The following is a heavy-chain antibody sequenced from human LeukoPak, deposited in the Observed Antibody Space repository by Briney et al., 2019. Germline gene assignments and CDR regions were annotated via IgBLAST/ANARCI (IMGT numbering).Heavy chain of an antibody. CDR2: INPNSGGT. V-gene: IGHV1-2*02. J-gene: IGHJ3*02. D-gene: IGHD1-26*01. Sequence: ASVKVSCKASGGTFSSYAISWVRQAPGQGLEWMGWINPNSGGTNYAQKFQGRVTMTRDTSISTAYMELSRLRSDNTAVYYCARDSGEDTTDAFDIWGQGTMVTVSS. CDR3: ARDSGEDTTDAFDI. CDR1: GGTFSSYA.